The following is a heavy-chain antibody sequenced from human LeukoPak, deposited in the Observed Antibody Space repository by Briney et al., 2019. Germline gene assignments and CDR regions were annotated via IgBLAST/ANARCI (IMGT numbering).Heavy chain of an antibody. J-gene: IGHJ4*02. D-gene: IGHD6-19*01. Sequence: PSEPLSLTCVLSDYSISIGYHWGWIRQPPGKGLEWIGSMYHSGSTYYNPTLKSRVTISVDMSKNQFSLQLSSVTAADTAVYYCVRYSTGWFGSCDYWGQGTLVTVSS. V-gene: IGHV4-38-2*01. CDR2: MYHSGST. CDR3: VRYSTGWFGSCDY. CDR1: DYSISIGYH.